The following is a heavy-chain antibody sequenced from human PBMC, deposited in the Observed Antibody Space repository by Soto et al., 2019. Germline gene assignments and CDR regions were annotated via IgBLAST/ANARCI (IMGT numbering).Heavy chain of an antibody. V-gene: IGHV1-18*01. D-gene: IGHD6-6*01. J-gene: IGHJ4*02. Sequence: QVQLVQSGAEVKKPGASEKISCKASGYTFTSYGISWVRQAPGQGLEWMGWISAYNGNTNYAQKLQGRVTMTTDTSTSTAYMELRSLRSDDTAVYYCARSRIAANRGGSFAYWGQGTLVTVSS. CDR3: ARSRIAANRGGSFAY. CDR2: ISAYNGNT. CDR1: GYTFTSYG.